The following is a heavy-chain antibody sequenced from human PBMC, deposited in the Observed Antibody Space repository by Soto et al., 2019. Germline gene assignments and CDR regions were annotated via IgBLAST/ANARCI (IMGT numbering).Heavy chain of an antibody. V-gene: IGHV4-34*01. CDR1: GGSFSGYY. CDR2: INHSGST. Sequence: QVQLQQWGAGLLKPSETLSLTCAVYGGSFSGYYWSWIRQPPGKGLEWIGEINHSGSTNYNPSLKSRVTISVDTSKNQFSLKLSSVTAADTAVYYCARSYDDSSGYYYYYYYGMDVWGQGTTVTVSS. D-gene: IGHD3-22*01. CDR3: ARSYDDSSGYYYYYYYGMDV. J-gene: IGHJ6*02.